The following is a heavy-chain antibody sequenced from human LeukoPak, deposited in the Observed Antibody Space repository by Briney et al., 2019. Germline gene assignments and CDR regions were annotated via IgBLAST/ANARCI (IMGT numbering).Heavy chain of an antibody. D-gene: IGHD4-23*01. J-gene: IGHJ4*02. V-gene: IGHV4-39*07. CDR3: ARGGGYYFDY. CDR2: IFHSGST. Sequence: SETLSLTCTVSGGSISSTRHYWGWIRQPPGKGLEWIGEIFHSGSTNYNPSLKSRVTISMDKSKNQLSLWLTSVTAADTAIYYCARGGGYYFDYWGQGTLVTVSS. CDR1: GGSISSTRHY.